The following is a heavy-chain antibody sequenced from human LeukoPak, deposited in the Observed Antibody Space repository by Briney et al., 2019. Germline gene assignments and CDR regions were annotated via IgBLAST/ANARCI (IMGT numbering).Heavy chain of an antibody. J-gene: IGHJ5*02. Sequence: ASVKVSCKASGYTFTSYGIRWVRQAPGQGLEWMGWISAYNSNTNYAQKFQGRVTITRDTSASTAYMELSSLRSEDTAVYYCARDQSSSWSTVFDPWGQGTLVTVSS. CDR1: GYTFTSYG. CDR2: ISAYNSNT. CDR3: ARDQSSSWSTVFDP. V-gene: IGHV1-18*01. D-gene: IGHD6-13*01.